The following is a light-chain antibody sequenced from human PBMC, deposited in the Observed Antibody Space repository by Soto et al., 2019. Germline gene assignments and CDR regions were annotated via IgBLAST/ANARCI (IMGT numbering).Light chain of an antibody. CDR3: HQRQSWTRT. V-gene: IGKV3D-11*01. CDR1: QAVNTR. Sequence: EIVLTQSPATLSSFPGDRVTLSCRASQAVNTRLAWYRHKPGQAPRLLIYLASNRDAGVPARFSGSGAGTEFTLTISDVEPEDFAVDYCHQRQSWTRTFGQGTKVDIK. J-gene: IGKJ1*01. CDR2: LAS.